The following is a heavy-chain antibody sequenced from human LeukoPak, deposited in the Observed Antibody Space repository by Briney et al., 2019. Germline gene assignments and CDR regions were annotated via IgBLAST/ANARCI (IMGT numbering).Heavy chain of an antibody. CDR2: IYTSGST. V-gene: IGHV4-61*02. CDR3: ARGESSSEEGWLDP. D-gene: IGHD6-13*01. Sequence: SQTLSVTCTVSGGSISSGSYYWSWIRQPAGKGLEWIGRIYTSGSTNYNPSLKSRVTISVDTSKNQFSLKLSSVTAADTAVYYCARGESSSEEGWLDPWGQGTLVTVSS. J-gene: IGHJ5*02. CDR1: GGSISSGSYY.